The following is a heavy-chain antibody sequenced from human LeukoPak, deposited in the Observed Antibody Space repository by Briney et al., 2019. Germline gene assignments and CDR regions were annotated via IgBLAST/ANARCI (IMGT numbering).Heavy chain of an antibody. CDR1: GGSFSGYY. D-gene: IGHD3-22*01. CDR2: ISHSGST. CDR3: ARGSYSSGWINKYYYDSSGPLDD. V-gene: IGHV4-34*01. Sequence: PSETLTLTCAVYGGSFSGYYWSWIRQPPGKGLEWIGEISHSGSTNYNPSLKSRVTISVDTSKNQFSLKLSSVTAADTAVYYCARGSYSSGWINKYYYDSSGPLDDWGQGTLVTVSS. J-gene: IGHJ4*02.